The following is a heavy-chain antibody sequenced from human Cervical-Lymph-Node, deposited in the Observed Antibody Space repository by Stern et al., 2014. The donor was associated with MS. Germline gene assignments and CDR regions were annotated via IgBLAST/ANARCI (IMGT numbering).Heavy chain of an antibody. J-gene: IGHJ5*02. CDR2: IIPILGLA. CDR3: ARGVVSNRAAATLHNLFDP. Sequence: QVHLVESGAEVKKPGSSLNVSCKTSGGTFSSSYAITWMRQAPGQRLEWLGRIIPILGLANYAQKFQGRVTITADTSTSTTYMELSSLRSEDTAVYYCARGVVSNRAAATLHNLFDPWGQGTLVTVSS. CDR1: GGTFSSSYA. D-gene: IGHD2-15*01. V-gene: IGHV1-69*09.